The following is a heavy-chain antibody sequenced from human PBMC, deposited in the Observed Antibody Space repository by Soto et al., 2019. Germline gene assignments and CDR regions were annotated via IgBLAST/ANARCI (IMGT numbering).Heavy chain of an antibody. Sequence: PSETLSLTCTVSGVSISSGGYYWGWIRQHPGKGLEWIGNIYHSGRTYYNPSRMSRVIMSVDTSKNHFSLNLNSVTAADTALYFCASVIGGDSESYFDYWGQGTLVTVSS. CDR1: GVSISSGGYY. J-gene: IGHJ4*02. V-gene: IGHV4-31*03. CDR3: ASVIGGDSESYFDY. CDR2: IYHSGRT. D-gene: IGHD4-17*01.